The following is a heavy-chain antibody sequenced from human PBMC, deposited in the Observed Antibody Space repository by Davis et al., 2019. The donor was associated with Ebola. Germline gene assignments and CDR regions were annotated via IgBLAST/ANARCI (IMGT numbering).Heavy chain of an antibody. D-gene: IGHD1-26*01. J-gene: IGHJ4*02. CDR2: IKSKTDGGTT. CDR3: TSRYSGSYGPH. Sequence: GESLKISCAASGFTFSNAWMSWVRQAPGKGLEWVGRIKSKTDGGTTDYAAPVKGRFTISRDDSKNTAYLQMNSLKTEDTAVYYCTSRYSGSYGPHWGQGTLVTVSS. V-gene: IGHV3-15*01. CDR1: GFTFSNAW.